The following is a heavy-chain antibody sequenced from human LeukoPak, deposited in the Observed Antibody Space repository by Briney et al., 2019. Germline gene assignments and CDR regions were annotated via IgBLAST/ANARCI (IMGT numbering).Heavy chain of an antibody. CDR1: GFTFSSYG. CDR3: AKDPIPYIVGAHYYMDV. Sequence: PGRSLRLSCAASGFTFSSYGMHWVRQAPGKGLEWVAVISYDGSNKYYADSVKGRFTISRDNSKNTLYLQMNSLRAEDTAVYYCAKDPIPYIVGAHYYMDVWGKGTTVTVSS. J-gene: IGHJ6*03. D-gene: IGHD1-26*01. V-gene: IGHV3-30*18. CDR2: ISYDGSNK.